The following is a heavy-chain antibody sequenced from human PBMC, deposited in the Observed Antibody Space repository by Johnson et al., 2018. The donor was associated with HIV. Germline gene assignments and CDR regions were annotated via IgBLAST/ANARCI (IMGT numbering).Heavy chain of an antibody. CDR3: ARGRDSTGDGGAFDI. Sequence: QVQLVESGGGVVQPGRSLRLSCAASHFSLSSYGMHWVRQAPGKGLEWVTGISFAGTKTYYGGSVRGRFTVSRDISKNTLYLQMNSLRAEDTAVYYCARGRDSTGDGGAFDIWGQGTMVTVSS. V-gene: IGHV3-30*03. J-gene: IGHJ3*02. CDR2: ISFAGTKT. D-gene: IGHD7-27*01. CDR1: HFSLSSYG.